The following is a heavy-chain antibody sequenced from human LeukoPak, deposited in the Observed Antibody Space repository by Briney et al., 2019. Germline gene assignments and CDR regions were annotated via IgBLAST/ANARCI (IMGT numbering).Heavy chain of an antibody. CDR2: ISYDGGNK. V-gene: IGHV3-30-3*01. CDR3: AEGSWYGGGQDAFDF. Sequence: RTGTSLRLSCAASGFTFSSYAMHWVRQAPGKGLEWVAVISYDGGNKYYADSVKGRFTISRDNSMNTLYLQMNSLRAEDAAVYYCAEGSWYGGGQDAFDFWGQGTMVTVSS. D-gene: IGHD2-15*01. J-gene: IGHJ3*01. CDR1: GFTFSSYA.